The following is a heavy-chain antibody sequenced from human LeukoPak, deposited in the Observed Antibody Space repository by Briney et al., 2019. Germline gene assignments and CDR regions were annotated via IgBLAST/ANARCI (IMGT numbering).Heavy chain of an antibody. CDR3: IGYGGNSA. Sequence: PGGSLRLSCVASGFTVSNNHMSWVHQGPGKGLEWVSMIYNDGNTYYADSVKGRFIISRDNSKNTLHLEMNSLRAEDTAVYYCIGYGGNSAWGQGTLVTVSA. CDR1: GFTVSNNH. J-gene: IGHJ5*02. CDR2: IYNDGNT. D-gene: IGHD4-23*01. V-gene: IGHV3-66*01.